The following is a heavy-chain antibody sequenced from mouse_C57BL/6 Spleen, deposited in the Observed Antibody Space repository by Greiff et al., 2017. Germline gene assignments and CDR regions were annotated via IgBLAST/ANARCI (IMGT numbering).Heavy chain of an antibody. J-gene: IGHJ4*01. CDR1: GYAFSSSW. Sequence: VKLMESGPELVKPGASVKISCKASGYAFSSSWMNWVKQRPGKGLEWIGRIYPGDGDTNYNGKFKGKATLTADKSSSTAYMQLSSLTSEDSAVYFCARSYYNEAMDYWGQGTSVTVSS. D-gene: IGHD2-12*01. CDR3: ARSYYNEAMDY. V-gene: IGHV1-82*01. CDR2: IYPGDGDT.